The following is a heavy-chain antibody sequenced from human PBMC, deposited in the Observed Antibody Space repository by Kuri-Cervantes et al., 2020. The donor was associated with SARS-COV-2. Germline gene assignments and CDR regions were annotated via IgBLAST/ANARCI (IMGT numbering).Heavy chain of an antibody. J-gene: IGHJ4*02. V-gene: IGHV3-30*04. Sequence: GESLKISCAASGFAFSTYPMHWVRQAPGKGLEWVAAISSDGSDKYNIDSVKGRFTISRDNSKSTLSLPMNSLRPEDTAVYYCARDRVFRGNYYFDYWGPGTLVTVSS. D-gene: IGHD1-26*01. CDR2: ISSDGSDK. CDR1: GFAFSTYP. CDR3: ARDRVFRGNYYFDY.